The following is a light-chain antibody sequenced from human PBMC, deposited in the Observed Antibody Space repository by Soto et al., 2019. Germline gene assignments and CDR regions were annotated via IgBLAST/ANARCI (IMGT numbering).Light chain of an antibody. Sequence: EIVMTQSPATLSVSPGERVTLSCRASQSVFSSLAWYQQKPGQAPRLLIYGAATRATGIPARFSGSGSGTDFTITISSLQSVDVAVYFCQQYHTWPAFGRGTRVEIK. CDR1: QSVFSS. V-gene: IGKV3-15*01. CDR3: QQYHTWPA. CDR2: GAA. J-gene: IGKJ4*02.